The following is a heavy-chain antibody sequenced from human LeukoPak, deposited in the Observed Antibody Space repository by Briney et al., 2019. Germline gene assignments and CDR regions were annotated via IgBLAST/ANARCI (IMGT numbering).Heavy chain of an antibody. CDR2: IYYSGST. J-gene: IGHJ3*02. Sequence: PSETLSLTCTVSGGSISSYYWSWIRQPPGKGLEWIGYIYYSGSTNYNPSLKSRVTISVDTSKNQFSLKLSSVTAADTAVYYCARDLPLPLRSWNDAFDIWGQGTMVTVSS. CDR1: GGSISSYY. CDR3: ARDLPLPLRSWNDAFDI. V-gene: IGHV4-59*01. D-gene: IGHD6-13*01.